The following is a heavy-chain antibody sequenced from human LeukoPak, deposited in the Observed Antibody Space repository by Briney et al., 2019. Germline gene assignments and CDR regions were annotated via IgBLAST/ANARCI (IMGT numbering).Heavy chain of an antibody. D-gene: IGHD1-26*01. CDR1: GFSFSYYA. Sequence: GGSLRLSCAASGFSFSYYAMNWVCQAPGEGLEWVSGLSGSGVSTYYADSVKGRFTISRDSSKNTLYLQLNDLRAEDTAVYYCAKHYSGSSTASFDSWGQGTLVTVSS. V-gene: IGHV3-23*01. J-gene: IGHJ4*02. CDR2: LSGSGVST. CDR3: AKHYSGSSTASFDS.